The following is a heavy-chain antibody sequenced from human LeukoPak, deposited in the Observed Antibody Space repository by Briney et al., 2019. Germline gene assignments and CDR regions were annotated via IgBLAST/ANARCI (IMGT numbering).Heavy chain of an antibody. Sequence: GASVKVSCKASGYTFTSYGISWVRQAPGQGLEWMGWMTPSNGNAGYAQKLQGRVTLTRDTSISTAYMELSSLKSEDTAIYYCTRGDYWGQGTPVTVSS. CDR2: MTPSNGNA. CDR3: TRGDY. J-gene: IGHJ4*02. V-gene: IGHV1-8*02. CDR1: GYTFTSYG.